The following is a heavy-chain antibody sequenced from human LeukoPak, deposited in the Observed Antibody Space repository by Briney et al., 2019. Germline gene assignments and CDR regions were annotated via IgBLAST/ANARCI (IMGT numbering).Heavy chain of an antibody. CDR1: GFTFSSYA. V-gene: IGHV3-23*01. CDR2: ISGSGGST. J-gene: IGHJ6*03. CDR3: ARMRRDLAKGDYFYYYYMDV. Sequence: GGSLRLSCAASGFTFSSYAMSWVRQAPGKGLEWVSAISGSGGSTYYADSVKGRFTTSRDNANNSLDLQMNSLRAEDTAVYYCARMRRDLAKGDYFYYYYMDVWGKGTTVIVSS. D-gene: IGHD3-16*01.